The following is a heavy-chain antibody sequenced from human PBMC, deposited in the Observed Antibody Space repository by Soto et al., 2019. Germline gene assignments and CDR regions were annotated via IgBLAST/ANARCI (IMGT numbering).Heavy chain of an antibody. Sequence: QVQLVESGGDVDQPGRSLRLSCAASGFIFRNFGMHWVRRAPGKGLEWVATISGDGNDKYYPDSMKGRFTISRDNFNNTLYLQLNSLRPEDTAVYHCVQGASTAHQPLDSWGQGVLVTVSS. CDR1: GFIFRNFG. J-gene: IGHJ4*02. D-gene: IGHD1-26*01. V-gene: IGHV3-30*03. CDR2: ISGDGNDK. CDR3: VQGASTAHQPLDS.